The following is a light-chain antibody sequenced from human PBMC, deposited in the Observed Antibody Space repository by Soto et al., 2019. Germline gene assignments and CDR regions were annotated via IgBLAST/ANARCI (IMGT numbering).Light chain of an antibody. Sequence: EIVLTQSPATLSLSPGERATLSCRANQSVSSYLAWYQQKPGQAPRLLIYDASNRATGIPARFSGSGSGTDFTLTISSLEPEDFAVYYCQQRSNWPPWALTFGGGTKVEIK. J-gene: IGKJ4*01. CDR1: QSVSSY. CDR3: QQRSNWPPWALT. V-gene: IGKV3-11*01. CDR2: DAS.